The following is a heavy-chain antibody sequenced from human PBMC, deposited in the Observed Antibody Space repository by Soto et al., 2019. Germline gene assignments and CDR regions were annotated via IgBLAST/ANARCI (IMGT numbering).Heavy chain of an antibody. J-gene: IGHJ6*02. D-gene: IGHD2-15*01. Sequence: PGESLKISCKGSGYSFTSYWISWVRQMPGKGLEWMGRIDPSDSYTNYSPSFQGHVTISADKSISTAYLQWSSLKASDTAMYYCARSATHYYYYYGMDGWGQGTTVTVSS. CDR2: IDPSDSYT. CDR3: ARSATHYYYYYGMDG. V-gene: IGHV5-10-1*01. CDR1: GYSFTSYW.